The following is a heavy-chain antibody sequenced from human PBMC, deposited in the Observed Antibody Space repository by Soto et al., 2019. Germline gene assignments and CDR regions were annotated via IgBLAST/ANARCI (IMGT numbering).Heavy chain of an antibody. Sequence: ASVKVSCKSSTYTYNTHYIHWVRQAPGQGLEWVGVINPSVGSTNYAQKFQGRVTMTRDTSTTTFYMEVTSLTSEDTAVYYCVGGSASGVDHWGQGTLVTVSS. CDR2: INPSVGST. CDR1: TYTYNTHY. V-gene: IGHV1-46*02. CDR3: VGGSASGVDH. J-gene: IGHJ4*02. D-gene: IGHD6-6*01.